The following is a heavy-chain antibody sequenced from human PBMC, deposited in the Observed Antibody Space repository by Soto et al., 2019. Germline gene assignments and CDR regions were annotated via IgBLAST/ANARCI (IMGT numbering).Heavy chain of an antibody. V-gene: IGHV1-2*02. D-gene: IGHD3-22*01. CDR1: GYTFTGYY. J-gene: IGHJ5*02. Sequence: ASVKVSCKASGYTFTGYYMHWVRQAPGQGLEWMGWINPNSGGTNYAQKFQGRVTMTRDTSISTAYMELSRLRSDDTAVYYCARGTGGYYDSSGYSRPGWFDPWGQGTLVTVSS. CDR2: INPNSGGT. CDR3: ARGTGGYYDSSGYSRPGWFDP.